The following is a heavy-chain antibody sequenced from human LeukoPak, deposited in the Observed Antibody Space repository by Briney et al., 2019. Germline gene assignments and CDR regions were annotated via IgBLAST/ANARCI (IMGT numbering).Heavy chain of an antibody. CDR2: IYYSGST. V-gene: IGHV4-61*10. J-gene: IGHJ3*02. CDR3: ARELTSPAAFDI. Sequence: SETLSLTCTVSGGSISSGSYYWSWIRQPAGKGLEWIGYIYYSGSTNYNPSLKSRVTISVDTSKNQFSLKLSSVTAADTAVYYCARELTSPAAFDIWGQGTMVTVSS. D-gene: IGHD2-15*01. CDR1: GGSISSGSYY.